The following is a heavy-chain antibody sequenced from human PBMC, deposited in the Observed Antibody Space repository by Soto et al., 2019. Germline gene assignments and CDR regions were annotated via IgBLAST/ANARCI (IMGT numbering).Heavy chain of an antibody. D-gene: IGHD3-22*01. CDR1: GFTFSSYG. V-gene: IGHV3-30*18. J-gene: IGHJ5*02. Sequence: QVQLVESGGGVVQPGRSLRLSCAASGFTFSSYGMHWVRQAPGKGLEWVAVISYDGSNKYYADSVKGRFTISRDNSKNMLYLQMNSLRAEDTAVYYCAKDRDMIVVSSSPNWFDPWGQGTLVTVSS. CDR2: ISYDGSNK. CDR3: AKDRDMIVVSSSPNWFDP.